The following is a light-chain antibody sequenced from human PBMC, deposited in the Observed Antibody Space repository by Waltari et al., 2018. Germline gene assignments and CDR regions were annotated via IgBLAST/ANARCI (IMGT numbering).Light chain of an antibody. CDR3: CSYAGSSSLR. V-gene: IGLV2-23*02. CDR2: EVS. J-gene: IGLJ3*02. Sequence: QSALTQPASVSGSPGQSITISCTGTSSDVGSYNLVSWYQQHPGKAPKLMIYEVSKRPSGVSNRFSGSKSGNMASLTISGLQAEDEADYYCCSYAGSSSLRFGGGTKLTVL. CDR1: SSDVGSYNL.